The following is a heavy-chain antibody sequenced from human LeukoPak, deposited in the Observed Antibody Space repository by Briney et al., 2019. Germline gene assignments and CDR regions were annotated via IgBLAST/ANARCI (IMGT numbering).Heavy chain of an antibody. J-gene: IGHJ4*02. CDR3: ARVAVALPDY. V-gene: IGHV4-59*01. CDR2: IYYSGST. Sequence: PSETQSLTCTVSGGSISSYYWSWIRQPPGKGLEWIGYIYYSGSTNYNPSLKSRVTISVDTSKNQYSLKLSSVTAADTAVYYCARVAVALPDYWGQGTLVTVSS. CDR1: GGSISSYY. D-gene: IGHD6-19*01.